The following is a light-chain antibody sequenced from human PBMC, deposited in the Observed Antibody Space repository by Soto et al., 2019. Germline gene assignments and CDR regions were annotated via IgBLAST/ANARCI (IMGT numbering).Light chain of an antibody. CDR3: QHYNSYSEA. J-gene: IGKJ1*01. CDR2: GAS. Sequence: DIQVTQSPSSLSSSLGDRVSITCRASRDISNYLAWYQQKPGQVPRLLISGASTLHSGVPSRFSDSGSGTEFTLTISRLQNDDVATYDCQHYNSYSEAFCQGTKVDIK. CDR1: RDISNY. V-gene: IGKV1-27*01.